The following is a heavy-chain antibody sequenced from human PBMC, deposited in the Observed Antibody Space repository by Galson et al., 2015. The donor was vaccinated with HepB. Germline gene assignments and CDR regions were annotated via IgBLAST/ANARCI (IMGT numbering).Heavy chain of an antibody. CDR3: ARTYCSGGSCYSSTEYFQH. CDR2: ISSSGSTI. V-gene: IGHV3-48*03. J-gene: IGHJ1*01. D-gene: IGHD2-15*01. CDR1: GFTFSSYE. Sequence: SLRLSCAASGFTFSSYEMNWVRQAPGKGLEWVSYISSSGSTIYYADSVKGRFTISRDNAKNSLYLQMNSLRAEDTAVYYCARTYCSGGSCYSSTEYFQHWGRGTLVTVSS.